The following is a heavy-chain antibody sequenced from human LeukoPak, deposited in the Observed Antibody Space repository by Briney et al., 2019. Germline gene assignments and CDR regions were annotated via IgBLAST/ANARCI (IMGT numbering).Heavy chain of an antibody. CDR3: AREGHCSSTVCYDPYNWFDP. D-gene: IGHD2-2*01. CDR2: ISGYTGNT. V-gene: IGHV1-18*01. J-gene: IGHJ5*02. Sequence: ASVKVSCKASGYTFTSYGISWVRQAPGQGLEWMGWISGYTGNTNYAQKLQGRVPMTTDTSTSTAYMELRSLRSDDTAVYYCAREGHCSSTVCYDPYNWFDPWGQGTLVTVSS. CDR1: GYTFTSYG.